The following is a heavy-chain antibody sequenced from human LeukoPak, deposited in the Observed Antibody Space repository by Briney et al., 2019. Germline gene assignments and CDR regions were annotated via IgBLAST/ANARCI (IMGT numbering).Heavy chain of an antibody. CDR2: IDRPAKSYAT. Sequence: PGGSLRLSCAASGFTLSDSAIHWVRQASGKGLEWVGLIDRPAKSYATAYGASVGGRFTISRDDSKNTAYLQMDSLKTEDTALYYCTRDRGTYNWLDPWGQRPVVPVSS. D-gene: IGHD1-26*01. V-gene: IGHV3-73*01. CDR1: GFTLSDSA. CDR3: TRDRGTYNWLDP. J-gene: IGHJ5*02.